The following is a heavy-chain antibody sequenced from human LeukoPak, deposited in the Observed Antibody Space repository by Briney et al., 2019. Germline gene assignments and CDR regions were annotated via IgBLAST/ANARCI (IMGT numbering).Heavy chain of an antibody. CDR1: GGSISSSSYY. CDR2: IYYSWST. Sequence: SETLSLTCTVSGGSISSSSYYWGWIRQPPGKGLEWIGSIYYSWSTYYNPSLKSRVTISVDTSKNQFSLKLSSVTAADTAVHYCARLVVTARTDAFDIWGQGTMVTVSS. V-gene: IGHV4-39*01. D-gene: IGHD2-21*02. CDR3: ARLVVTARTDAFDI. J-gene: IGHJ3*02.